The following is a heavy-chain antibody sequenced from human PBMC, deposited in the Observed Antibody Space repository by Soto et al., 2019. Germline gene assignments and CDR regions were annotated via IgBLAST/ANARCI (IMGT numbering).Heavy chain of an antibody. J-gene: IGHJ6*02. CDR3: ARSSPYIVVRKPTGNQDYYGMDV. CDR1: GGTFSNYT. D-gene: IGHD2-2*01. CDR2: IIPVFGTT. V-gene: IGHV1-69*01. Sequence: QVQLVQSGAEVKKPGSSVKVFCKASGGTFSNYTISWVRQAPGQGLEGMGGIIPVFGTTDYEQKFQGRVTIIADASTSTAYMKLSSLRSADTAVYYRARSSPYIVVRKPTGNQDYYGMDVWGQGTTVTVSS.